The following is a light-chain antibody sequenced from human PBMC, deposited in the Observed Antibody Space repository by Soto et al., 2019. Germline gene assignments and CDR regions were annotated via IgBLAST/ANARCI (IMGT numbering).Light chain of an antibody. CDR2: KAS. Sequence: EIQMTQSPSTLSGSVGDRFTITCLASQTISSWLAWYQQKPGKAPKLLIYKASTLKSGVTSRFSGSGSGTEFTLTISSLQPDDFATYYCQHYNSYSEAVGQGTKVDIK. CDR3: QHYNSYSEA. CDR1: QTISSW. J-gene: IGKJ1*01. V-gene: IGKV1-5*03.